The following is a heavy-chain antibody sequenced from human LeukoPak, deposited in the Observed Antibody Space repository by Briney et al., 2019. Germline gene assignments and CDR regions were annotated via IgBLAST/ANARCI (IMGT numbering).Heavy chain of an antibody. CDR3: ARYTINGDFDI. D-gene: IGHD4-17*01. CDR1: GGSIGGGHY. J-gene: IGHJ3*02. V-gene: IGHV4-31*03. CDR2: IYSNGTT. Sequence: SETLSFTCTFSGGSIGGGHYWSWIRQHPAKGLEWMGYIYSNGTTYYNPSLKSRITISIDTPENQFSLRLSSVTAADTAVYYCARYTINGDFDIWAKGRRSSSLQ.